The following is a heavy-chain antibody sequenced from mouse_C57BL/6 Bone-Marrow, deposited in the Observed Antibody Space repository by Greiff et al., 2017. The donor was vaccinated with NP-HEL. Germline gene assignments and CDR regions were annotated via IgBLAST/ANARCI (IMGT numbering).Heavy chain of an antibody. CDR3: ARRDPSGAY. CDR2: ISPRSGNT. Sequence: QVQLQQSGAELARPGASVKLSCKASGYTFTSYGISWVKQRTGQGLEWIGEISPRSGNTYYNEKFKGKATLTADKSSSTAYMELRSLTSEDAAVYFCARRDPSGAYWGQGTLVTVSA. D-gene: IGHD3-1*01. CDR1: GYTFTSYG. V-gene: IGHV1-81*01. J-gene: IGHJ3*01.